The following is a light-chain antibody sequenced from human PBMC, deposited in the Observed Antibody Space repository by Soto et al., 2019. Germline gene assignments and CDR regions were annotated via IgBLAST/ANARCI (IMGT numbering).Light chain of an antibody. CDR2: ATS. Sequence: DIQMTQSPSSLSASVGDRVIITCRASQSITTYLNWYQQKPGKAPKLLIYATSSLHTGVPSRFSGSGSGTDFTLTITSLQPEDFATYYCQQSYSTPWFGQGTKVEIK. CDR3: QQSYSTPW. J-gene: IGKJ1*01. CDR1: QSITTY. V-gene: IGKV1-39*01.